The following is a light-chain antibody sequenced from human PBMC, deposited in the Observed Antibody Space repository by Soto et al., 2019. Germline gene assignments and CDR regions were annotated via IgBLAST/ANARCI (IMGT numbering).Light chain of an antibody. Sequence: QSALTQPASVSGSPGQSITISCTGTSSDVGGYNSVSWYHHHPGKAPKLLIYEVSNRPSGVSDRFSGSKSGNTASLTISGLQAEDEADFYCSSYSGTSTLIFGGGTQLTVL. J-gene: IGLJ2*01. V-gene: IGLV2-14*01. CDR3: SSYSGTSTLI. CDR1: SSDVGGYNS. CDR2: EVS.